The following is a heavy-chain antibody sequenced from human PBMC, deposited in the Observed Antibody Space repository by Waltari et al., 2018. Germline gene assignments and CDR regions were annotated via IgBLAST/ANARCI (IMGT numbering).Heavy chain of an antibody. J-gene: IGHJ3*02. CDR3: ARATLVDVLYEGAFDI. D-gene: IGHD2-21*01. CDR1: GFTVSSNY. Sequence: EVQLVESGGGLIQPGGSLRLSCAASGFTVSSNYMSWVRQAPGKGLEWGSVIYSGGSTYYADSLKGRFTISRDNSKNTLYLQMNSLRAEDTAVYYCARATLVDVLYEGAFDIWGQGTMVTVSS. V-gene: IGHV3-53*01. CDR2: IYSGGST.